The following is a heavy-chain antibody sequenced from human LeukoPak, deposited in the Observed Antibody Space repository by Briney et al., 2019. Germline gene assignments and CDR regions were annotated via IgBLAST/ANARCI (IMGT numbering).Heavy chain of an antibody. V-gene: IGHV3-66*02. CDR2: IYSGGST. CDR1: GFTVSSNY. D-gene: IGHD1-26*01. CDR3: ARTHDSGSYDR. Sequence: GGSLRLSCAASGFTVSSNYMSWVRQAPGKGLEWVSVIYSGGSTYYADSVKGRFTISRDNSKNTLYLQMNSLRAEGTAVYYCARTHDSGSYDRWGQGTLVTVSS. J-gene: IGHJ4*02.